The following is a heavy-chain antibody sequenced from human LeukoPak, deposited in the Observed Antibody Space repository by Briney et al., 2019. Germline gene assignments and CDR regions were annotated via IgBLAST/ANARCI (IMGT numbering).Heavy chain of an antibody. D-gene: IGHD3-16*01. CDR3: VRDFIGGHNDY. V-gene: IGHV3-7*01. J-gene: IGHJ4*02. CDR2: INENGSEK. Sequence: GGSLRLSCAASGFTFSSYGMHWVRQAPGKGLEWVANINENGSEKKYVDSLKGRFSISRDNSKNSLYLQMSSLRDEDTAVYYCVRDFIGGHNDYWGRGTLVTVSS. CDR1: GFTFSSYG.